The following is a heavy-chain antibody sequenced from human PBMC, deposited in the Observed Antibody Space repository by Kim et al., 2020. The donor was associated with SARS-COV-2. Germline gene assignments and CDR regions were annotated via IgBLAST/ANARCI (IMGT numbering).Heavy chain of an antibody. D-gene: IGHD6-19*01. J-gene: IGHJ4*02. Sequence: NPSLKSQVTITVDTSKNQFSLKLSSVTAAETAVYYCARQGGSGWPYYFDYWGQGTLVTVSS. CDR3: ARQGGSGWPYYFDY. V-gene: IGHV4-30-2*03.